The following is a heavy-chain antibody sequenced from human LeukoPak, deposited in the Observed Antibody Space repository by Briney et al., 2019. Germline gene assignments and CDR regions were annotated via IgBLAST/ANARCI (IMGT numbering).Heavy chain of an antibody. V-gene: IGHV3-48*01. CDR1: GFASRDYS. D-gene: IGHD3-10*02. CDR3: ARDSGSYYVRLDC. J-gene: IGHJ4*02. Sequence: PGGSLRLSCSASGFASRDYSLRCGRQAPGKGLEWVSYISVSGATVYYADSVKGRFTISRDNARNSLYLQMNSLRAEDTAVYYCARDSGSYYVRLDCGRQGTLVTVSS. CDR2: ISVSGATV.